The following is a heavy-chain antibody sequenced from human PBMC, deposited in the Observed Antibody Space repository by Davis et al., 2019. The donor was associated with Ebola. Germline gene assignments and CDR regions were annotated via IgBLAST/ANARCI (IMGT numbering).Heavy chain of an antibody. Sequence: PGGSLRLSCKGSGYSFTSYWIGWVRQMPGKGLEWMGIIYPGDSDTRYSPSFQGQVTISADKSISTAYLQWSSLKASDTAMYYCARHRGDFWSGYKIDYWGQGTLVTVSS. V-gene: IGHV5-51*01. J-gene: IGHJ4*02. CDR3: ARHRGDFWSGYKIDY. CDR1: GYSFTSYW. D-gene: IGHD3-3*01. CDR2: IYPGDSDT.